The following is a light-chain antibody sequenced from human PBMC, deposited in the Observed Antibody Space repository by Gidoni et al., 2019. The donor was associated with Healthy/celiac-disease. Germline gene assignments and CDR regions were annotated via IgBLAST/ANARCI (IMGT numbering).Light chain of an antibody. CDR2: ETS. CDR1: QSVGSY. CDR3: QQRSNWLT. J-gene: IGKJ4*01. V-gene: IGKV3-11*01. Sequence: EIVLTQSPATLSLSPGERATLSCRASQSVGSYLAWYQQKPGQAPRLLIYETSSRATGIPARFSGSGSGTDFTLTISSLEPEDFAVYYCQQRSNWLTFGGGTKVEI.